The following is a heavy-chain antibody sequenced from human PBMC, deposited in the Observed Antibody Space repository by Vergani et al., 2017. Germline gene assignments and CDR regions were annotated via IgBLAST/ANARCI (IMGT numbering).Heavy chain of an antibody. J-gene: IGHJ4*02. V-gene: IGHV3-74*01. D-gene: IGHD1-1*01. CDR3: ARXGGGTTKGTCLNF. CDR2: IDAEGGQR. CDR1: GFIFSDFW. Sequence: EVQLVESGGGLIQPGGSLRLSCRASGFIFSDFWMHWVRQSPGKGLQWLSLIDAEGGQRHHAPGLGGRCTVSRDNANGILYLEIDSPGPDDTAVYFCARXGGGTTKGTCLNFWGKGTLVTVFS.